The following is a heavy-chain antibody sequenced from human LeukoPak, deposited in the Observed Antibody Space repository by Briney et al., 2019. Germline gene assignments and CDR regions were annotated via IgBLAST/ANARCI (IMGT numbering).Heavy chain of an antibody. CDR2: INPSGGST. Sequence: ASVKVSCKASGYTFTSYDINWVRQAPGQGLEWMGIINPSGGSTSYAQKFQGRVTMTRDMSTSTVYMELSSLRSEDTAVYYCARHDWFDPWGQGTLVTVSS. J-gene: IGHJ5*02. CDR1: GYTFTSYD. V-gene: IGHV1-46*01. D-gene: IGHD3-3*01. CDR3: ARHDWFDP.